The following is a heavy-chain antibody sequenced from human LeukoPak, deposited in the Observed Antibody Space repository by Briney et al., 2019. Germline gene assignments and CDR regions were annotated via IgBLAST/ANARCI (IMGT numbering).Heavy chain of an antibody. D-gene: IGHD3-3*01. J-gene: IGHJ6*02. CDR2: INTNTGNP. Sequence: ASVKVSCKASGYTFTSYAMNWVRQAPGQGLEWMGWINTNTGNPTYAQGFTGRFVFSLDTSVSTAYLQISSLKAEDTAVYYCARALRFLGWLPNVYYYYYGMDVWGQGTTVTVSS. CDR3: ARALRFLGWLPNVYYYYYGMDV. V-gene: IGHV7-4-1*02. CDR1: GYTFTSYA.